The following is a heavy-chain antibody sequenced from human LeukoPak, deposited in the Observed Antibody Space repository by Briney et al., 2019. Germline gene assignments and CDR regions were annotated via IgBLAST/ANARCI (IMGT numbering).Heavy chain of an antibody. CDR2: IYYSGST. CDR1: GGSISSYY. D-gene: IGHD1-26*01. CDR3: ATDGSYRYFDY. V-gene: IGHV4-59*12. J-gene: IGHJ4*02. Sequence: SETLSLTCTVSGGSISSYYWSWIRQPPGKGLEWIGYIYYSGSTNYNPSLKSRVTISVDTSKNQFSLKLSSVTAADTAVYYCATDGSYRYFDYWGQGTLVTVSS.